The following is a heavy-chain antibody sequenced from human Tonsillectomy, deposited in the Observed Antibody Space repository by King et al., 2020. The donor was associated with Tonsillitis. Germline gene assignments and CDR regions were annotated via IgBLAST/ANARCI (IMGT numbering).Heavy chain of an antibody. CDR1: GGSFTSYY. J-gene: IGHJ6*02. V-gene: IGHV4-59*01. D-gene: IGHD2-2*01. Sequence: QLQESGPGLVKPSETLSLTCTVSGGSFTSYYWSWIRQPPGKGLEWIGYIYDSGSTNYNPSLQSRVTISVDMSKKQFSLKLTSVTAADTAVYSCARLGLGSXVVVXAXXXFGMDVWGXGTTXT. CDR2: IYDSGST. CDR3: ARLGLGSXVVVXAXXXFGMDV.